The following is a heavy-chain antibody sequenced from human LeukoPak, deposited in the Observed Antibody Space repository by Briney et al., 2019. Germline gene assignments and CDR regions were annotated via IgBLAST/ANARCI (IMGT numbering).Heavy chain of an antibody. J-gene: IGHJ4*02. Sequence: SETLSLTCTVSGGSISSYYWSWIRQPAGKGLEWIGRIYTSGSTNYNPSLKSRVTMSVDTSKNQFSLKLSSVTAADTAVYYCARIGIAAASLIFDYWGQGTLVTVSS. V-gene: IGHV4-4*07. D-gene: IGHD6-13*01. CDR3: ARIGIAAASLIFDY. CDR2: IYTSGST. CDR1: GGSISSYY.